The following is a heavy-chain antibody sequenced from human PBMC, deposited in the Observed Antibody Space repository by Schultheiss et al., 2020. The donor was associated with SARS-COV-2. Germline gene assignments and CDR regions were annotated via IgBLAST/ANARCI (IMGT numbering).Heavy chain of an antibody. Sequence: SETLSLTCTVSGGSISSGGYYWSWIRQHPGKGLEWIGYIYYSGSTYYNPSLKSRVTISVDTSKNQFSLKLSSVTAADTAVYYCAREELLGTFDIWGQGTMVTVSS. J-gene: IGHJ3*02. CDR1: GGSISSGGYY. CDR2: IYYSGST. V-gene: IGHV4-31*03. CDR3: AREELLGTFDI. D-gene: IGHD1-26*01.